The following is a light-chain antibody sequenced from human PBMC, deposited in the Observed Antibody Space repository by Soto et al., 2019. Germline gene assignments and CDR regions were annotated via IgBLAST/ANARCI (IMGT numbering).Light chain of an antibody. J-gene: IGLJ1*01. CDR3: SSYTSSSTRV. CDR2: DVS. CDR1: SSDVGGYNY. V-gene: IGLV2-14*01. Sequence: QSVLTQPASVSGSPGQSITISCTGTSSDVGGYNYVSWYQQHPGKAPKLMIYDVSNRPSGVSNRFSGSKSGNTASLTISGLQAEDEADNYCSSYTSSSTRVXGTGTKVTVL.